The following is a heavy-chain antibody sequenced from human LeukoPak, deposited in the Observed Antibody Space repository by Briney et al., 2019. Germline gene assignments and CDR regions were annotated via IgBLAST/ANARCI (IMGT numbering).Heavy chain of an antibody. CDR2: ISSSSSYI. Sequence: GGSLRLSCAASGFTFSSYTMNWVRQAPGKGLQWVSSISSSSSYIYYADSVWGRFTISRDNAKNSLYLQMNSLRAEDTAVYYCARGGITGPSSFDCWGQGTLVTVSS. D-gene: IGHD1-14*01. V-gene: IGHV3-21*01. CDR3: ARGGITGPSSFDC. J-gene: IGHJ4*02. CDR1: GFTFSSYT.